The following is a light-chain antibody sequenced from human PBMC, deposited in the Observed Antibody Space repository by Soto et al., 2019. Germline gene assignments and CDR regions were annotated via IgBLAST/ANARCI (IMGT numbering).Light chain of an antibody. J-gene: IGKJ5*01. CDR1: QIVNSSY. V-gene: IGKV3-20*01. CDR3: QQYDNSAIT. CDR2: DAS. Sequence: EIVLTQSPGTLSLSPGERATLSCRASQIVNSSYLAWYQQKPGQAPRLLIYDASSRATGIPDRFSGSGSGTDFTFTISRLEPEDFAVYYCQQYDNSAITFGQGTRLEIK.